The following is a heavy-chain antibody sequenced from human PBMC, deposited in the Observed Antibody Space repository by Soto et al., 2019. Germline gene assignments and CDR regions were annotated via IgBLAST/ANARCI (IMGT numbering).Heavy chain of an antibody. J-gene: IGHJ5*02. V-gene: IGHV4-31*03. D-gene: IGHD6-19*01. CDR2: IYYSGST. Sequence: QVQLQESGPGLVKPSQTLSLTCTVSGGSISSGGYYWSWIRQHPGKGLEWIGYIYYSGSTYYNPSLKRRVTISVDTSKNQFSLKLSSVTAADTAVYYCATRGAGTMGNWFDPWGQGTLVTVSS. CDR1: GGSISSGGYY. CDR3: ATRGAGTMGNWFDP.